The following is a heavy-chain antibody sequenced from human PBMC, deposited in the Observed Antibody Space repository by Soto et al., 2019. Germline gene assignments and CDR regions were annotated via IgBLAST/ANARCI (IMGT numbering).Heavy chain of an antibody. J-gene: IGHJ4*02. V-gene: IGHV3-23*01. CDR3: AKDLHGYYDSSGMAYFDY. D-gene: IGHD3-22*01. CDR2: ISGSGGST. Sequence: PGGSLRLSCAASGFTFSSYAMSWVRQAPGKGLEWVSAISGSGGSTYYADSVKGRFTISRDNSKNTLYLQMNSLRAEDTAVYYCAKDLHGYYDSSGMAYFDYWGQGTLVTVSS. CDR1: GFTFSSYA.